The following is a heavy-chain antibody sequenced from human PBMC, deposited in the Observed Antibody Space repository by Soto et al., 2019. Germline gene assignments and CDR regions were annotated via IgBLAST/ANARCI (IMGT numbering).Heavy chain of an antibody. D-gene: IGHD5-12*01. CDR3: ATPRGWLRAFDY. CDR2: ISGSGGST. V-gene: IGHV3-23*01. Sequence: GGSLRLSCAASGFTFSSYAMSWVRQAPGKGLEWVSAISGSGGSTYYADSVKGRFTISRDNSKNTLYLQMNSLRAEGTAVYYCATPRGWLRAFDYWGRGTLVTVSS. CDR1: GFTFSSYA. J-gene: IGHJ4*02.